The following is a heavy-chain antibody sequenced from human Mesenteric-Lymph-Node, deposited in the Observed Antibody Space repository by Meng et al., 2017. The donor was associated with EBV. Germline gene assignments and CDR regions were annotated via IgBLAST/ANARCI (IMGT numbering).Heavy chain of an antibody. Sequence: QLQLREWGPGLVKPSETPSLPCTVSGGSISSSSYYWGWIRQPPGKGLEWIGDFYYSENTYYNPSLKSRVTISVDTSKNQFSLKLSSVTAADTAVYYCARRPWSLYYYFDYWGPGTLVTVSS. CDR2: FYYSENT. J-gene: IGHJ4*02. V-gene: IGHV4-39*07. CDR3: ARRPWSLYYYFDY. D-gene: IGHD1-26*01. CDR1: GGSISSSSYY.